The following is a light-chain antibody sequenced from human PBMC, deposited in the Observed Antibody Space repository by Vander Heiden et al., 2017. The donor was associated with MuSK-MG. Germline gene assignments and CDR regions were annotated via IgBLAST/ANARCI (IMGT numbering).Light chain of an antibody. V-gene: IGKV3-11*01. CDR2: DAS. CDR1: QSVSNY. Sequence: EVILTQSPATLSLSPGQRATLSCRASQSVSNYLAWYQQKPGQFPRLLIFDASNRATGIPARFTGSGSGTDFTLTISSLEPEDFATYYCQQRYSRPLTFGPGTRVDF. CDR3: QQRYSRPLT. J-gene: IGKJ3*01.